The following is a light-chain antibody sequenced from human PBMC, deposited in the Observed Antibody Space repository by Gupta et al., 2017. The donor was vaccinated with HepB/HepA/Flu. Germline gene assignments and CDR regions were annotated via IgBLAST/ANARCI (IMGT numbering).Light chain of an antibody. CDR2: DAS. J-gene: IGKJ4*01. V-gene: IGKV3-11*01. Sequence: EIVFTQSPATLSLSPGERATLSCRASQSVSSYLAWYQQKPGQAPRLLIYDASNRATGIPARFSGSGSGTEFTLTISSLEPEDFAVYYCQQRSNWPVTFGRGTKVEIK. CDR3: QQRSNWPVT. CDR1: QSVSSY.